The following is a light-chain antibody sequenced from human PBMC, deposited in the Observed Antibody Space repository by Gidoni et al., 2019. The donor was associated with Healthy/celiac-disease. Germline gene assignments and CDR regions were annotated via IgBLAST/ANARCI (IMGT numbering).Light chain of an antibody. J-gene: IGKJ2*01. CDR3: MQARQTPYT. V-gene: IGKV2-28*01. CDR1: QGLLDSNGYNY. CDR2: LGS. Sequence: DNAMTQSPLSLPVTPGEPASISCRSSQGLLDSNGYNYLDWYLQKPGQSPQLLIYLGSNRATGVPDRFSGSGAGTNFTLKISRVEAEDVGVYYCMQARQTPYTFVQGTKLEIK.